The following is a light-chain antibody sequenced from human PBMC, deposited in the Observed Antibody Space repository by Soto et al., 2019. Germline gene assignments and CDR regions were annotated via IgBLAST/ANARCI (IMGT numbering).Light chain of an antibody. V-gene: IGLV1-47*01. CDR3: AAWDDSLRGVV. CDR1: LSNIGSNF. J-gene: IGLJ2*01. CDR2: GNN. Sequence: QAVVTQPPSASGTPGQRVTISCSGSLSNIGSNFIYWYQQLPGSAPKLLINGNNERPSGVPDRFSGSKSGTSASLAISGLRSEDEADYHCAAWDDSLRGVVFGGGTQLTVL.